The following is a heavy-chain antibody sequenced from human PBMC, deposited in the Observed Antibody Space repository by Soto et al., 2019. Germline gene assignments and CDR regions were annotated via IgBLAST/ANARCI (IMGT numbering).Heavy chain of an antibody. J-gene: IGHJ5*02. CDR1: GVSMRNSY. CDR2: ISTSGNT. Sequence: SDTLSLTCSVSGVSMRNSYWTWIRQSAGKGLEWIGRISTSGNTNYNPSLNSRLTMSVDTSKNQVSLKLTSVTAADTAVYYCARGGGVPALGDPWGQGTLVTVSS. D-gene: IGHD3-16*01. V-gene: IGHV4-4*07. CDR3: ARGGGVPALGDP.